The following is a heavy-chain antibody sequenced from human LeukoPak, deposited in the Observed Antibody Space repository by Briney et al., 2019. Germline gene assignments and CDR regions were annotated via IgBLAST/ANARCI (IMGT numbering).Heavy chain of an antibody. CDR3: AKDSPVLTY. V-gene: IGHV3-23*01. J-gene: IGHJ4*02. CDR2: ITDSGGGT. Sequence: GGSLRLSCAASGFTFSGCSMSWVRQAPGKGLEWVSAITDSGGGTYYADSVKGRFTISRDNSKNPLYLQMNSLRVADTAIYYCAKDSPVLTYWGQGTLVTVSS. CDR1: GFTFSGCS.